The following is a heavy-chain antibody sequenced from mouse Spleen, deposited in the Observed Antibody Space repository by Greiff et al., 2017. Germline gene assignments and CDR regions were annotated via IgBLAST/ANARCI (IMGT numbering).Heavy chain of an antibody. J-gene: IGHJ4*01. V-gene: IGHV1-61*01. CDR1: GYTFTSYW. Sequence: QVQLQQPGAELVRPGSSVKLSCKASGYTFTSYWMDWVKQRPGQGLEWIGNIYPSDSETHYNQKFKDKATLTVDKSSSTAYMQLSSLTSEDSAVYYCARWSNWERSYAMDYWGQGTSVTVSS. CDR3: ARWSNWERSYAMDY. D-gene: IGHD4-1*01. CDR2: IYPSDSET.